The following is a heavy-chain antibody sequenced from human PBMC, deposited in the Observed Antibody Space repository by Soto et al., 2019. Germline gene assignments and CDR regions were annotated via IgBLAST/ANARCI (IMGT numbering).Heavy chain of an antibody. CDR3: ATRTDYYYGSGSLGGMDV. Sequence: QVQLQESGPGLVKPSQTLSLTCTVSGGSISSGSYYWSWIRQLPGKGLEWIGYIYYSGSTYYNPSLKGRVTISVDKSKNQFSLKLNSVTAADTAVYYCATRTDYYYGSGSLGGMDVWGQGTTVTVSS. V-gene: IGHV4-31*03. J-gene: IGHJ6*02. D-gene: IGHD3-10*01. CDR2: IYYSGST. CDR1: GGSISSGSYY.